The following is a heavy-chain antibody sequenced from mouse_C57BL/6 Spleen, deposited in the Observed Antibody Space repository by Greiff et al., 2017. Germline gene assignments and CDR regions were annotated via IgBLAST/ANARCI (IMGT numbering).Heavy chain of an antibody. CDR3: ARSDYGSSHYYAMDY. Sequence: QVQLQQSGPELVKPGASVTISCKASGYAFSSSWMNWVKQRPGKGLEWIGRIYPGDGDTNYNGKFKGKATLTADKSSSTAYMQLSSLTSEDSAVYFCARSDYGSSHYYAMDYWGQGTSVTVSS. J-gene: IGHJ4*01. CDR1: GYAFSSSW. CDR2: IYPGDGDT. D-gene: IGHD1-1*01. V-gene: IGHV1-82*01.